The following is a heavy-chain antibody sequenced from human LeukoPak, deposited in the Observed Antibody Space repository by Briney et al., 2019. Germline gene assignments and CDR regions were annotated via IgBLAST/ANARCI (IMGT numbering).Heavy chain of an antibody. J-gene: IGHJ4*02. CDR3: ARAPHLYDSYFDY. CDR2: IITILGIA. V-gene: IGHV1-69*04. D-gene: IGHD3-22*01. Sequence: SVKVSCKASGGTFSSYAISWVRQAPGQGLEWMGRIITILGIANYAQKFQGRVTITADKSTSTAYMELSSLRSEDTAVYYCARAPHLYDSYFDYWGQGTLVTVSS. CDR1: GGTFSSYA.